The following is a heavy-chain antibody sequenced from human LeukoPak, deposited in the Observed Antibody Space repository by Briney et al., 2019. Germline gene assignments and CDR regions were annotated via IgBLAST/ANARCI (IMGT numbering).Heavy chain of an antibody. Sequence: SETLSLTCTVSGGSMSNYYWTWVRQPAGKVLEWIGPIYTSGSTNYHPSLKSRVTMSVDTSKNQFSLKLSSVTAADTAVYYCAREPKWELLHFEYWGQGTLVTVSS. CDR2: IYTSGST. CDR1: GGSMSNYY. CDR3: AREPKWELLHFEY. J-gene: IGHJ4*02. D-gene: IGHD1-26*01. V-gene: IGHV4-4*07.